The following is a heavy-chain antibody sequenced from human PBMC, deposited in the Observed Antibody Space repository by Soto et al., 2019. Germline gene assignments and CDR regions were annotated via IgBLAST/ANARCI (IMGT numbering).Heavy chain of an antibody. CDR2: IKQDGSEK. V-gene: IGHV3-7*01. Sequence: EVQLVESGGDLVQSGGSLRLSCAASGFPFSSYWMSWVRQAPGKGLEWVANIKQDGSEKYYVDSVKGRFTISRDNAKNSRYLQMNDLRAEDTAVYYCATEGEPYNSGCRKCGAYDYWGQGTLVTVSS. CDR1: GFPFSSYW. CDR3: ATEGEPYNSGCRKCGAYDY. J-gene: IGHJ4*02. D-gene: IGHD6-19*01.